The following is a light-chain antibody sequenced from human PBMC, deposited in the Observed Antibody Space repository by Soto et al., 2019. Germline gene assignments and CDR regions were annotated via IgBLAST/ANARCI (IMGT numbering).Light chain of an antibody. Sequence: QPVLTQPPSASGTPGQRVTISCSGSSSNIGTSNVNWYQQLPGTAPKLLIYRNNQRPSGVPDRFSGSKSGTSASLAIGGLQSEDEADYYCAAWDDSLNGVVFGGGTKVTVL. CDR3: AAWDDSLNGVV. V-gene: IGLV1-44*01. CDR2: RNN. J-gene: IGLJ2*01. CDR1: SSNIGTSN.